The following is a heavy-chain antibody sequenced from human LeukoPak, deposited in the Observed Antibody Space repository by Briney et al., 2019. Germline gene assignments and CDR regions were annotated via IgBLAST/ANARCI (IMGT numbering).Heavy chain of an antibody. J-gene: IGHJ4*02. D-gene: IGHD4-11*01. V-gene: IGHV4-59*01. CDR2: IYYSGST. Sequence: SETLSLTCTVSGGSISSYYGSWIRQPPGKGLEWIGYIYYSGSTNYNPSLKSRVTISVDTSKNQFSLKLSSVTAADTAVYYCARITTVTTSPHFDYWGQGTLVTVSS. CDR3: ARITTVTTSPHFDY. CDR1: GGSISSYY.